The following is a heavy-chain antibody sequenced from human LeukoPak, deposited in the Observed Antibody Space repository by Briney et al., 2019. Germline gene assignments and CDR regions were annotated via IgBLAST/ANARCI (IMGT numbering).Heavy chain of an antibody. CDR1: GGSISSSSYY. CDR2: IYYSGST. D-gene: IGHD2-2*02. V-gene: IGHV4-39*07. J-gene: IGHJ5*02. Sequence: SETLSLTCTVSGGSISSSSYYWGWIRQPPGKGLEWIGSIYYSGSTYYNPSLKSRVTISVDTSKNQFSLKLSSVTAADTAVYYCARDQKGIVVVPAAIAANWFDPWGQGTLVTVSS. CDR3: ARDQKGIVVVPAAIAANWFDP.